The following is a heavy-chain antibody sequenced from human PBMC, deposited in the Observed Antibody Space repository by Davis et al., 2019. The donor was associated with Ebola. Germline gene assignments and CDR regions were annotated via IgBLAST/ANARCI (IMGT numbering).Heavy chain of an antibody. CDR3: AKDPQENSYGRFDY. Sequence: GGSLRLSCAASGFTFSSYGMHWVRQAPGKGLEWVAVIWYDGSNKYYADSVKGRLTISRDNSKNTLYLQMNSLRAEDTAMYYCAKDPQENSYGRFDYWGQGTLVTVSS. D-gene: IGHD5-18*01. CDR1: GFTFSSYG. J-gene: IGHJ4*02. CDR2: IWYDGSNK. V-gene: IGHV3-30*02.